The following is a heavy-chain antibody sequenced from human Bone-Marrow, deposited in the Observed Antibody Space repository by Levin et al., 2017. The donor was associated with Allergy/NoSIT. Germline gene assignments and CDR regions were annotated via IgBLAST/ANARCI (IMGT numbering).Heavy chain of an antibody. D-gene: IGHD6-19*01. CDR1: GYTFTDYF. V-gene: IGHV1-2*02. CDR3: ARISSAAFVM. Sequence: GESLKISCKASGYTFTDYFIHWVRLAPGQGLEWMGWINPNSGDTDSSQNFQGTVTMTRDTSISTAYMEVTSLTSNDTALYYCARISSAAFVMWGQGTVVTVSS. CDR2: INPNSGDT. J-gene: IGHJ3*02.